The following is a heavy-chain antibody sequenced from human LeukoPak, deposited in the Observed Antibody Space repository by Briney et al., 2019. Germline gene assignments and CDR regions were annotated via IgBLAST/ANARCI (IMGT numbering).Heavy chain of an antibody. CDR2: IRYDGSNK. V-gene: IGHV3-30*02. Sequence: GGSLRLSCAASGFTFSSYGMHWVRQAPGKGLEWVAFIRYDGSNKYYADSVKGRFTISRDNSKNTLYLQMNSLRAEDTAAYYCAKDRAVATSGYFDYWGQGTLVTVSS. D-gene: IGHD6-19*01. CDR1: GFTFSSYG. J-gene: IGHJ4*02. CDR3: AKDRAVATSGYFDY.